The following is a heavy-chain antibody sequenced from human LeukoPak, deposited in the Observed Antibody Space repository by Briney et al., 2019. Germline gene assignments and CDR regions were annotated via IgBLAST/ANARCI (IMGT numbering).Heavy chain of an antibody. CDR2: ISGSSTYI. V-gene: IGHV3-21*01. CDR1: GFTFSSYS. J-gene: IGHJ6*02. CDR3: ARVSLGFGDV. D-gene: IGHD3-10*01. Sequence: GGSLRLSCAASGFTFSSYSMNWVRLAPGKGLEWVSSISGSSTYIYYADSVKGRFTISRDNAKNSLYLQMNSLRAEDTAVYYCARVSLGFGDVWGQGTTVTVSS.